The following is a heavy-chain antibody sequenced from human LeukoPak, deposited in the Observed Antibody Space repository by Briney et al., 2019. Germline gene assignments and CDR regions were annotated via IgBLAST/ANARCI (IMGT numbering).Heavy chain of an antibody. CDR1: GFTFSDYY. J-gene: IGHJ6*02. CDR2: ISSSGSTI. CDR3: ARGSVVVPAAMEYYYYGMDV. Sequence: TTGGSLRLSCAASGFTFSDYYMSWIRQAPGKGLEWVSYISSSGSTIYYADSVKGRFTISRDNAKNSLYLQMNSLRAEDTAVYYCARGSVVVPAAMEYYYYGMDVWGQGTTVTVPS. D-gene: IGHD2-2*01. V-gene: IGHV3-11*01.